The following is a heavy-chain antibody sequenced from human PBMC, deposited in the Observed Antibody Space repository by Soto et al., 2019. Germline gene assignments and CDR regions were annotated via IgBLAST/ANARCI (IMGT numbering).Heavy chain of an antibody. D-gene: IGHD2-15*01. Sequence: QVQLQESGPGLVKPSQTLSLTCTVSGGSISSGGYSWSWIRQHPGKGLEWIGYIYNSGSTYYNPSLKSRVTISVDTSKNQFSLKLSSVTAADTAVYYCARIFLSLGYCRGGSCYSDRNHGMDVWGQGTTVTVSS. V-gene: IGHV4-31*03. CDR2: IYNSGST. J-gene: IGHJ6*02. CDR1: GGSISSGGYS. CDR3: ARIFLSLGYCRGGSCYSDRNHGMDV.